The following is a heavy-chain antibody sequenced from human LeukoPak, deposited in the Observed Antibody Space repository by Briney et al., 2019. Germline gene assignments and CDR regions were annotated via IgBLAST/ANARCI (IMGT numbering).Heavy chain of an antibody. CDR3: AGDRGDESGRPDYGMDV. V-gene: IGHV3-21*01. CDR2: ISSSSSYI. J-gene: IGHJ6*02. D-gene: IGHD3-10*01. Sequence: GGSLRLSCAASGFTFSSYSMNWVRQAPGKGLEWVSSISSSSSYIYYADSVKGRFTLSRDNAKNSLYLQMNSLRAEDTAVYYCAGDRGDESGRPDYGMDVWGQGTTVTVSS. CDR1: GFTFSSYS.